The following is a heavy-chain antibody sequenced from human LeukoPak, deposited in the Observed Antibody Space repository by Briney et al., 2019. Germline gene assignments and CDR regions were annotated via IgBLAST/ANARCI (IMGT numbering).Heavy chain of an antibody. V-gene: IGHV4-59*01. D-gene: IGHD3-22*01. Sequence: SETLSLTCTVSGGSISSYYWSWIRQPPGKGLEWSGYIYYSGGTNYNPSLKSRVTISVDTSKNQFSLKLSSVTAADTAVYYCASSYDSSGSSVGYFDYWGQGTLVTVSS. CDR1: GGSISSYY. CDR3: ASSYDSSGSSVGYFDY. CDR2: IYYSGGT. J-gene: IGHJ4*02.